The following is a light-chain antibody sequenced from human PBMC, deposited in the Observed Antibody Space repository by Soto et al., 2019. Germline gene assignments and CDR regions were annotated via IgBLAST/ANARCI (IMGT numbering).Light chain of an antibody. V-gene: IGKV1-8*01. CDR1: QGISSY. CDR3: QQYYSYPRT. Sequence: AIRLTHSPSSLSASTGDRVTITCRASQGISSYLAWYQQKTGKAPKLLIYAASTLQSGVPSRFSGSGSGTDFTLTISCLQSEDFATYYCQQYYSYPRTFGQGTKVDIK. J-gene: IGKJ1*01. CDR2: AAS.